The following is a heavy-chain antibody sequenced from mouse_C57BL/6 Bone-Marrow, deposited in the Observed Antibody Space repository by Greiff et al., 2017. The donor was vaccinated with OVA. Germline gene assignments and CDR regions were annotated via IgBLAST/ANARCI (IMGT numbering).Heavy chain of an antibody. Sequence: EVHLVESGGDLVKPGGSLKLSCAASGFTFSSSGMSWVRQTPDTRLEWVATISSGGSYNSYPDSVKGRFTISRDNAKNTLYLQMSSLKSEDTAMYYCARHEGVVTYFGYWGQGTTLTVSS. CDR1: GFTFSSSG. CDR2: ISSGGSYN. V-gene: IGHV5-6*01. J-gene: IGHJ2*01. CDR3: ARHEGVVTYFGY. D-gene: IGHD2-2*01.